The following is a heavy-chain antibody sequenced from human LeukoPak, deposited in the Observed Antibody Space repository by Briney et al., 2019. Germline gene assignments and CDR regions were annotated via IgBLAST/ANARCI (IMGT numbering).Heavy chain of an antibody. CDR1: GGSIRSGSYY. Sequence: SETLSLTCTVSGGSIRSGSYYWSWIRQPAGKGLEWIGRIYTSGSTNYNPSLKSRVTISVDTSKNQFSLKLSSVTDAATAVYYCAREDYDILTGYPRFDPWGQGTLVTVSS. J-gene: IGHJ5*02. CDR2: IYTSGST. D-gene: IGHD3-9*01. CDR3: AREDYDILTGYPRFDP. V-gene: IGHV4-61*02.